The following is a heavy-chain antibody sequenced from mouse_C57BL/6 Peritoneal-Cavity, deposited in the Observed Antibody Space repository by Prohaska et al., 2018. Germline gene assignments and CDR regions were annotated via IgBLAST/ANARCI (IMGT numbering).Heavy chain of an antibody. D-gene: IGHD6-1*01. J-gene: IGHJ2*01. V-gene: IGHV1-18*01. CDR3: ARLEPLYYSDY. CDR1: GYTFTDYN. CDR2: INPNNGGT. Sequence: PGASVKIPCKASGYTFTDYNMDWVKQSHGKSLEWIGDINPNNGGTIYNQKFKGKATLTVDKSSSTAYMELRSLTSEDTAVYYCARLEPLYYSDYWGQGTTLTVYS.